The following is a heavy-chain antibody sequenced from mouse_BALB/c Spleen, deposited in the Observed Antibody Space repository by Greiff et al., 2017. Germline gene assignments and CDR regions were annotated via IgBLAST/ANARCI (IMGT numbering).Heavy chain of an antibody. Sequence: ESGPGLVKPSQSLSLTCSVTGYSITSGYYWNWIRQFPGNKLEWMGYISYDGSNNYNPSLKNRISITRDTSKNQFFLKLNSVTTEDTATYYCARSEFITTATAYWGQGTLVTVSA. CDR1: GYSITSGYY. D-gene: IGHD1-2*01. CDR2: ISYDGSN. V-gene: IGHV3-6*02. J-gene: IGHJ3*01. CDR3: ARSEFITTATAY.